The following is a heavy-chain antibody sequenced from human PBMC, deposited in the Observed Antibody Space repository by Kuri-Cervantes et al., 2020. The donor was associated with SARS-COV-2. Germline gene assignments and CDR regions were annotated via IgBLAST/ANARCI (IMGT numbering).Heavy chain of an antibody. D-gene: IGHD2-2*01. CDR3: ARDLCSSTSCLYEGGGFDP. CDR2: INAGNGNT. J-gene: IGHJ5*02. CDR1: GYTFTSYA. Sequence: ASVKVSCKASGYTFTSYAMHWVRQAPGQRLEWMGWINAGNGNTKYSQKFQGRVTITRDTSASTAYMELSSLRSEDTAVYYCARDLCSSTSCLYEGGGFDPWGQGTLVTVSS. V-gene: IGHV1-3*01.